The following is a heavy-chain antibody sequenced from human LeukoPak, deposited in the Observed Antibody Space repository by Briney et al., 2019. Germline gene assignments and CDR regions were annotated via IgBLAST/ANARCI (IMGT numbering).Heavy chain of an antibody. CDR2: IRYDGSNK. CDR1: GFTFSSYG. J-gene: IGHJ4*02. V-gene: IGHV3-30*02. CDR3: AIERGYSYGYFDY. D-gene: IGHD5-18*01. Sequence: GGSLRLSCAASGFTFSSYGMHWVRQAPGKGLEWVAFIRYDGSNKYYADYVKGRFTISRDNSKNTLYLQMNSLRAEDTAVYYCAIERGYSYGYFDYWGQGTLVTVSS.